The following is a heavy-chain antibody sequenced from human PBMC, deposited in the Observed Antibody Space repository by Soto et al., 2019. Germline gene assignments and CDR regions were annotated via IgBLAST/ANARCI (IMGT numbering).Heavy chain of an antibody. CDR3: AREDRDRETGLVPAAIDGMDV. V-gene: IGHV1-69*08. CDR1: GGTISRYS. Sequence: QVQLVQSGAEVKKPGSSVKVSCKASGGTISRYSITWVRQAPGHGLEWIGRVIPIFGIPTYAQKFQGRVTITADESPSTASMELSSRRSDDTAVYYCAREDRDRETGLVPAAIDGMDVWGQGTTVTVSS. J-gene: IGHJ6*02. D-gene: IGHD2-2*01. CDR2: VIPIFGIP.